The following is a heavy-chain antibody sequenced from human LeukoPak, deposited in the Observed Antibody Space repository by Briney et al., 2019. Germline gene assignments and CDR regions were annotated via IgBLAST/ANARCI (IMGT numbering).Heavy chain of an antibody. Sequence: SETLSLTCTVSGGSISSSSYYWGWIRQPPGKGLEWIGSIYYSGSTYYNPSLKSRVTISVDTSKNQFSLKLSSVTAADTAVYYCARRRGGESWFDPRGQGTLVTVSS. D-gene: IGHD2-21*01. CDR2: IYYSGST. CDR1: GGSISSSSYY. V-gene: IGHV4-39*01. CDR3: ARRRGGESWFDP. J-gene: IGHJ5*02.